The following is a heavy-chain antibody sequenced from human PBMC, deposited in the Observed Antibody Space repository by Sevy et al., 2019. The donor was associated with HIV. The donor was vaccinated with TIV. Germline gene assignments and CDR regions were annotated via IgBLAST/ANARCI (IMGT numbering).Heavy chain of an antibody. CDR2: ISGFGNT. CDR1: GFTFNTHV. J-gene: IGHJ3*01. CDR3: AKVLNPALESMMEVTVRSLKGFDV. V-gene: IGHV3-23*01. Sequence: GGSLRLSCAASGFTFNTHVMNWVRQAPGKGLEWVSSISGFGNTYYADSVRGRFTISRDNAKNTLYLQMNSVRVDDTAVYYCAKVLNPALESMMEVTVRSLKGFDVWGQGTMVTVSS. D-gene: IGHD3-22*01.